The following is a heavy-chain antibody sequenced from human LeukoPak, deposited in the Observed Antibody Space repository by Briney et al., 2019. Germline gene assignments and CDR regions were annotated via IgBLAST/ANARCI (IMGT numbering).Heavy chain of an antibody. CDR3: ARASGPFDY. CDR1: GITFSDTW. CDR2: ISYDGSNK. V-gene: IGHV3-30*03. J-gene: IGHJ4*02. D-gene: IGHD3-10*01. Sequence: GGSLRLSCAASGITFSDTWMSWVRQAPGKGLEWVALISYDGSNKYYADSVQGRFTISRDNSKNTLYLQMNSLRAEDTAVYSCARASGPFDYWGQGTLVTVSS.